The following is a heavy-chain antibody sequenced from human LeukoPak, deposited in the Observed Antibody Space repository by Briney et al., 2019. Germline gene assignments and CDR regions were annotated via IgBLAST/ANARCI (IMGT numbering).Heavy chain of an antibody. V-gene: IGHV3-74*03. CDR1: GFTFSAYW. Sequence: GGSLRLSCAASGFTFSAYWMHWVRQAPGKGLVWVSSIKTDGGSTMYADFLQGRFTIARDTSKSTLFLQMNSLRAEDTAVYYCAREAQVGGALQAWGQRTLVTAAS. J-gene: IGHJ5*02. D-gene: IGHD1-26*01. CDR3: AREAQVGGALQA. CDR2: IKTDGGST.